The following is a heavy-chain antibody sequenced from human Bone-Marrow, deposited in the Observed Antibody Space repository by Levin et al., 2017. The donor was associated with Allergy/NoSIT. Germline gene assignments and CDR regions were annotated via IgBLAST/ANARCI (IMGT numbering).Heavy chain of an antibody. V-gene: IGHV3-30*18. Sequence: PGGSLRLSCAASGFIFRTYGMHWVRQAPGKGLEWVAVVSNDGNNKYYADSVNGRFTISRDNSKNTLYLLMNSLRAEDTAVYYCANSIGIPWDWAPEYWGQGTLVTVSP. D-gene: IGHD3/OR15-3a*01. CDR2: VSNDGNNK. CDR1: GFIFRTYG. CDR3: ANSIGIPWDWAPEY. J-gene: IGHJ4*02.